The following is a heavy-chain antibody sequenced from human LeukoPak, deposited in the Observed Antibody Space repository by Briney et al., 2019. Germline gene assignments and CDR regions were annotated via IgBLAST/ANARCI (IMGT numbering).Heavy chain of an antibody. J-gene: IGHJ4*02. CDR3: ASLGYCSSTSCRDY. CDR1: GFTFSSYA. V-gene: IGHV3-30-3*01. D-gene: IGHD2-2*01. CDR2: IPYDGSNK. Sequence: GGSLRLSCAASGFTFSSYAMHWVRQAPGKGLEWVAVIPYDGSNKYYADSVKGRFTISRDNSKNTLYLQMNSLRAEDTAVYYCASLGYCSSTSCRDYWGQGTLVTVSS.